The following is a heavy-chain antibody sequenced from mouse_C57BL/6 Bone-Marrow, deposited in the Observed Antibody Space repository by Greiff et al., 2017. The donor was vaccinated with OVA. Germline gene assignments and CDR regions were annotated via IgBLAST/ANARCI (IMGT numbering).Heavy chain of an antibody. J-gene: IGHJ2*01. CDR3: AREGLRRGFDY. CDR2: IDPSDSYT. D-gene: IGHD2-4*01. V-gene: IGHV1-69*01. CDR1: GYTFTSYW. Sequence: QVQLQQPGAELVMPGASVKLSCKASGYTFTSYWMHWVKQRPGQGLEWIGEIDPSDSYTNYNQKFKGQSTLTVDKSSSAAYMQLSSLTSEDSAVYYCAREGLRRGFDYWGQGTTLTVSS.